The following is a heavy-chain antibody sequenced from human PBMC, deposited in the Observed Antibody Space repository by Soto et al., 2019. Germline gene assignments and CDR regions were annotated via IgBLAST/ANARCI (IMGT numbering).Heavy chain of an antibody. CDR3: VREVLARAIVRNLDY. D-gene: IGHD2-15*01. J-gene: IGHJ4*02. CDR1: GYTFTSYS. Sequence: APVKVSCKASGYTFTSYSMHWVRQAPGQRLEWMGWINAGNGNTKYSQKFQGRVTITRDTSASTAYMELSSLRSEDTAVYYCVREVLARAIVRNLDYCGKGTLGSVS. V-gene: IGHV1-3*01. CDR2: INAGNGNT.